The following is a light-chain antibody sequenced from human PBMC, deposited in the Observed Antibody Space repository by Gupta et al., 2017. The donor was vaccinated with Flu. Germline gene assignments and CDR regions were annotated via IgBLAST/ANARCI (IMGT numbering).Light chain of an antibody. CDR1: QSINIW. CDR2: KAS. CDR3: QEYVSFMWT. V-gene: IGKV1-5*03. Sequence: DIQMTQSPSTLSASVGDRVTITCRASQSINIWLAWFQQKPGKAPKRLIYKASTLESGVPSRFSGSGSGTEFTLTISSLQPDDFATYYCQEYVSFMWTFGQGTRVEIK. J-gene: IGKJ1*01.